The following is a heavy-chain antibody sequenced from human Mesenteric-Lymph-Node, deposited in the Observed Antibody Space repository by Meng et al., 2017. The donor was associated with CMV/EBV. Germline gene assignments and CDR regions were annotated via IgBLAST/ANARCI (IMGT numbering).Heavy chain of an antibody. CDR2: ISWNSGSI. CDR3: AKDRFPYRAVRSYFDY. D-gene: IGHD3-16*01. V-gene: IGHV3-9*01. CDR1: GITFSSYW. Sequence: SLKISCAASGITFSSYWMNWVRQAPGKGLEWVSGISWNSGSIGYADSVKGRFTISRDNAKNSLYLQMNSLRAEDTALYYCAKDRFPYRAVRSYFDYWGQGTLVTVSS. J-gene: IGHJ4*02.